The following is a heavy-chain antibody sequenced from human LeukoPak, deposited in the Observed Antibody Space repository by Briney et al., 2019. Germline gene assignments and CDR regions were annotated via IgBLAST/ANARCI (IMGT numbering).Heavy chain of an antibody. D-gene: IGHD6-19*01. CDR1: GFTFSDYY. Sequence: GVSLRLSCAASGFTFSDYYMSWIRQAPGKGLEWVSYISNSGSTIYYADSVKGRFTISRDNAKNSLYLQMNSLRAEDTAVYYCAKAARGYSSGWLFDYWGQGTLVTVSS. V-gene: IGHV3-11*04. CDR2: ISNSGSTI. J-gene: IGHJ4*02. CDR3: AKAARGYSSGWLFDY.